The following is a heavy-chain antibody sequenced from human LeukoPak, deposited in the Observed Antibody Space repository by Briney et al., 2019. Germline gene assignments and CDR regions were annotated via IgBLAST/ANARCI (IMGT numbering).Heavy chain of an antibody. D-gene: IGHD2-15*01. CDR2: IYHSGST. J-gene: IGHJ3*02. V-gene: IGHV4-4*02. CDR3: ASYCSGGSCYSVDEAFDI. CDR1: GGSISSSNW. Sequence: PSETLSLTCAVSGGSISSSNWWSWVRHPPGRGLEWFGEIYHSGSTNYNPSLKSRVTISVDKSKNQFSLKLSSVTAADTAVYYCASYCSGGSCYSVDEAFDIWGQGTMVTVSS.